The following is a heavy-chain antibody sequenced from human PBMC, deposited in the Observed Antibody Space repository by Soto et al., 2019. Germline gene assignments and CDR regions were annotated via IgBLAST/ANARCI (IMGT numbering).Heavy chain of an antibody. CDR3: ARDPEYSSGWYGPTNYYYGMDV. J-gene: IGHJ6*02. Sequence: SQTLSLTCAISGDSVSSNSAAWNWIRQSPSRGLEWLGRTYYRSKWYNDYAVSVKSRITINPDTSKNQFSLQLNSVTPEDTAVYYCARDPEYSSGWYGPTNYYYGMDVWGQGATVTVSS. CDR1: GDSVSSNSAA. CDR2: TYYRSKWYN. V-gene: IGHV6-1*01. D-gene: IGHD6-19*01.